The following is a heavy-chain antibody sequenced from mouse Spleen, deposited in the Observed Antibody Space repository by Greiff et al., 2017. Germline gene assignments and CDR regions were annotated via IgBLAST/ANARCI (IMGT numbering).Heavy chain of an antibody. CDR2: ISTYYGDA. V-gene: IGHV1S137*01. CDR1: GYTFTDYA. J-gene: IGHJ1*01. D-gene: IGHD3-3*01. CDR3: ARGKGDRWYFDV. Sequence: VQLQQSGAELVRPGVSVKISCKGSGYTFTDYAMHWVKQSHAKSLEWIGVISTYYGDASYNQKFKGKATMTVDKSSSTAYMELARLTSEDSAIYYCARGKGDRWYFDVWGAGTTVTVSS.